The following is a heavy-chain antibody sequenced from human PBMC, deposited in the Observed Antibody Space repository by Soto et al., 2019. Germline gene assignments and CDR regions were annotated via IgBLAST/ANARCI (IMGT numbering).Heavy chain of an antibody. J-gene: IGHJ4*02. CDR1: GYSFAGYW. CDR3: ARQIYDSGTGPNFQYYFDS. D-gene: IGHD6-13*01. Sequence: GESLKISCKGSGYSFAGYWITWVRQKPGKGLEWMGRIDPSDSQTYYSPSFRGHVTISVTKSITTVFLQWSSLRASDTAMYYCARQIYDSGTGPNFQYYFDSWGQGTPVTVSS. V-gene: IGHV5-10-1*01. CDR2: IDPSDSQT.